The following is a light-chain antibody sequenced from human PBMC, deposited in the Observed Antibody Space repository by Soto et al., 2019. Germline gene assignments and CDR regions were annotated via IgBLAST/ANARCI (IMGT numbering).Light chain of an antibody. CDR2: AAS. CDR3: QQHYNFPWT. Sequence: IQMKQSPSSLSASVGGRVTITCRASQGISNDLGWYQQKRGKAPKLLIYAASILQRGIPSRFSGSGSGTDFTLTISSLQPEDFATYYCQQHYNFPWTFFQETNVDIK. J-gene: IGKJ1*01. CDR1: QGISND. V-gene: IGKV1-6*01.